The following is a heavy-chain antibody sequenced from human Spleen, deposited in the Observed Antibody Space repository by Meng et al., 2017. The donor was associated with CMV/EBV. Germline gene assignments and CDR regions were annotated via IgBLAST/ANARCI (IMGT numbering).Heavy chain of an antibody. CDR3: ARVPWYYDSSGYYFGAFDI. Sequence: SSTYYWDWIRQPPGKGLEWIGTISYSGSTSYNPSLKSRVTISADTSKNQFSLKLSSVTAADTAVYYCARVPWYYDSSGYYFGAFDIWGQGTMVTVSS. CDR2: ISYSGST. D-gene: IGHD3-22*01. J-gene: IGHJ3*02. V-gene: IGHV4-39*07. CDR1: SSTYY.